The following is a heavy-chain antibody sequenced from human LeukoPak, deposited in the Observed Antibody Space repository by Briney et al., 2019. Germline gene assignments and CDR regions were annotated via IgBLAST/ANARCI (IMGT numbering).Heavy chain of an antibody. CDR2: IKQDGSEK. CDR3: ARGAQYCNGGSCFEYYFYY. D-gene: IGHD2-15*01. CDR1: GFTFSSYW. V-gene: IGHV3-7*01. Sequence: PGGSLRLSCAASGFTFSSYWMSWVRQAPGKGLEWVGNIKQDGSEKYYADSVKGRFTISRDNAKNSLYLQMNSLRAEDTAVYYCARGAQYCNGGSCFEYYFYYWGQGTLVTVSS. J-gene: IGHJ4*02.